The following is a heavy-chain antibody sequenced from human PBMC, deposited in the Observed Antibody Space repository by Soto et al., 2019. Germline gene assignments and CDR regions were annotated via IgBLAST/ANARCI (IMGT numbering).Heavy chain of an antibody. CDR1: GFSFSSYG. CDR3: ARSAVGQQMVPGY. V-gene: IGHV1-18*01. CDR2: ISAYNTYT. D-gene: IGHD6-13*01. Sequence: QVQLVQSGAEVKKPGASVRVSCKTSGFSFSSYGVTWVRQAPGQGLEWLGWISAYNTYTNSALMFQGTLTMNTDTSTSTAYMELRSLRSDDTAVYYCARSAVGQQMVPGYWGQGTLVTVSS. J-gene: IGHJ4*02.